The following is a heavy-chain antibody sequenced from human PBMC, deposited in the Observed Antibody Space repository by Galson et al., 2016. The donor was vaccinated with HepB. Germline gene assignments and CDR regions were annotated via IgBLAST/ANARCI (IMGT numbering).Heavy chain of an antibody. CDR1: GFSVSTNY. CDR3: ARGSFGDPLES. V-gene: IGHV3-53*01. CDR2: FYMDGNI. D-gene: IGHD3-16*01. Sequence: SLRLSCAASGFSVSTNYMNWVRQAPGKGLEWVSVFYMDGNIRYADFVRGRFTISKDTSKNILYLQINSLRAEDTAVYYCARGSFGDPLESWGQGTLVTVSS. J-gene: IGHJ4*02.